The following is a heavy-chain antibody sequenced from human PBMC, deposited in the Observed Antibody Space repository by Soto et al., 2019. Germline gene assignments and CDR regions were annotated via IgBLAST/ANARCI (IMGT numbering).Heavy chain of an antibody. CDR3: AREAYSYGYFDY. Sequence: EVQLVESGGGLVQPGGSLRLSCAASGFTFTTYWMHWVRQAPGKGLEWVSRINSEGRNTNYADSVKGRFTFSRDNAKNTVYLEMNSLSVEDTAVYYCAREAYSYGYFDYWGQGAVVTVSS. V-gene: IGHV3-74*01. CDR2: INSEGRNT. CDR1: GFTFTTYW. J-gene: IGHJ4*02. D-gene: IGHD5-18*01.